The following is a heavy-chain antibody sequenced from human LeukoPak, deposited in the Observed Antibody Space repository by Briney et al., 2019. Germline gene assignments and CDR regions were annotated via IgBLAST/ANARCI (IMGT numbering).Heavy chain of an antibody. J-gene: IGHJ4*02. V-gene: IGHV1-2*06. CDR2: INPNSGGT. D-gene: IGHD5-12*01. CDR1: GYTFTGYY. CDR3: AVYSGYEDYFDY. Sequence: GASVKVSCKASGYTFTGYYMHWVRQAPGQGLEWMGRINPNSGGTNYAQKFQGRVTMTRDTSISTAHMELSRLRSDDTAVYYCAVYSGYEDYFDYWGQGTLVTVSS.